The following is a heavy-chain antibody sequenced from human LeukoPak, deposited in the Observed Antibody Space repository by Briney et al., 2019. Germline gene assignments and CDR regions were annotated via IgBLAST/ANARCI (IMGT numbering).Heavy chain of an antibody. J-gene: IGHJ4*02. CDR3: ARDGGGVSSWVSH. CDR1: GYSFSSNW. D-gene: IGHD2-8*02. Sequence: GEPLKISGKASGYSFSSNWISGVRPMRGKGLEWMGRIDPGDSFTKYRPSLEGRVTISADKSLSTVYLQWSSLKASDTAIYYCARDGGGVSSWVSHWGQGTLVTVSS. CDR2: IDPGDSFT. V-gene: IGHV5-10-1*01.